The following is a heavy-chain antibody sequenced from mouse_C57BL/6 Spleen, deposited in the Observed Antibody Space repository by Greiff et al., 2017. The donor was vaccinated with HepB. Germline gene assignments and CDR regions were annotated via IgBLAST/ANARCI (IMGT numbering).Heavy chain of an antibody. J-gene: IGHJ2*01. V-gene: IGHV1-61*01. CDR2: IYPSDSET. CDR1: GYTFTSYW. CDR3: ARGTAQVFDY. Sequence: QVQLKQPGAELVRPGSSVKLSCKASGYTFTSYWMDWVKQRPGQGLEWIGNIYPSDSETHYNQKFKDKATLTVDKSSSTAYMQLSSLTSEDSAVYYCARGTAQVFDYWGQGTTLTVSS. D-gene: IGHD3-2*02.